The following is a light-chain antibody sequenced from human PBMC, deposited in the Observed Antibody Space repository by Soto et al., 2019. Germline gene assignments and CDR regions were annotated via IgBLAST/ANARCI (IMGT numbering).Light chain of an antibody. V-gene: IGLV2-11*01. Sequence: QSVLTQPRSVSGSPGQSVTISCTGTSSDVGGYNYVSWYQQHPGKAPKLMIYDVSKRPSGVPDRFSGSNSGNTASLTISGLEEEEDAYYYSCSSAGSYYVFGTGTKLTVL. CDR3: CSSAGSYYV. CDR1: SSDVGGYNY. J-gene: IGLJ1*01. CDR2: DVS.